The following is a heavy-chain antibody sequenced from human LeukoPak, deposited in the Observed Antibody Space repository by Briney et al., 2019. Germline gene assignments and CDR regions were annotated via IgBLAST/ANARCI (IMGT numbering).Heavy chain of an antibody. CDR3: AKDAPRGGFDY. D-gene: IGHD3-10*01. V-gene: IGHV3-30*18. Sequence: GGSLRLSCAASGFTFSSDGMHWVRQAPGKGLEWVAVISYDGSNKYYADSVKGRFTISRDNSKNTLYLQMNSLRAEDTAVYYCAKDAPRGGFDYWGQGTLVTVSS. CDR2: ISYDGSNK. CDR1: GFTFSSDG. J-gene: IGHJ4*02.